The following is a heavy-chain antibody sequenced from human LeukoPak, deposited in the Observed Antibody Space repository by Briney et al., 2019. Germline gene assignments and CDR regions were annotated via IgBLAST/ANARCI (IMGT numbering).Heavy chain of an antibody. V-gene: IGHV4-39*01. CDR3: SRRVNIDNYDDARGAVDI. CDR2: TYYSGNT. CDR1: GGSLSSSASY. Sequence: SETLSLTCTVSGGSLSSSASYWGWIRQPPGKGLEWIASTYYSGNTFYKPSLKSRVSMSIDTSKKQFSLELTSVTAADTAVYYCSRRVNIDNYDDARGAVDIWGQGAIVIVSS. D-gene: IGHD1-1*01. J-gene: IGHJ3*02.